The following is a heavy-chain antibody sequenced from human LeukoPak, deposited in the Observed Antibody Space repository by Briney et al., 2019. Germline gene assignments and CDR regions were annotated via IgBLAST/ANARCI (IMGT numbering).Heavy chain of an antibody. Sequence: GASVKVSCKASGGTFSSYGISWVRQAPGKGLEWMGGFDPEDGETIYAQKFQGRVTMTEDTSTDTAYMELSSLRSEDTAVYYCATENRYCSGGSCYSYAFDIWGQGTMVTVSS. CDR3: ATENRYCSGGSCYSYAFDI. CDR2: FDPEDGET. J-gene: IGHJ3*02. V-gene: IGHV1-24*01. D-gene: IGHD2-15*01. CDR1: GGTFSSYG.